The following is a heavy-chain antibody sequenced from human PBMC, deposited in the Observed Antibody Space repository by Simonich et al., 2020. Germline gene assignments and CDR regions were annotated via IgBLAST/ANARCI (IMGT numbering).Heavy chain of an antibody. CDR3: ARWAYSSSYFDY. D-gene: IGHD6-6*01. Sequence: QLQLQESGPGLVKPSETLSLTCTVSGGSISSSSYYWGWIRQPPGKGLEGIGCIYYSGRTYYNPSHKSRVTISVATSKNQFSRKLSSVTAADTAVYYCARWAYSSSYFDYWGQGTLVTVSS. J-gene: IGHJ4*02. CDR1: GGSISSSSYY. V-gene: IGHV4-39*01. CDR2: IYYSGRT.